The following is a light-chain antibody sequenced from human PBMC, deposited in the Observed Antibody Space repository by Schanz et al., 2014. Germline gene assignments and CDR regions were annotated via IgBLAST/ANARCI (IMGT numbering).Light chain of an antibody. J-gene: IGLJ3*02. CDR3: AVWDDSLKACV. CDR1: SSDVGNYNY. Sequence: QSALTQPRSVSGSPGQSVTISCTGTSSDVGNYNYVSWYQRHPGKAPKLIIYDVSKRPSGVPDRFSGSKSGTSASLAISGLRSEDEADYYCAVWDDSLKACVFGGGTKVTVL. V-gene: IGLV2-11*01. CDR2: DVS.